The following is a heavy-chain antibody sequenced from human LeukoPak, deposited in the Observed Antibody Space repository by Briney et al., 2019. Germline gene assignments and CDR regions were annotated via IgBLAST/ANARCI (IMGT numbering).Heavy chain of an antibody. CDR3: ARRFPFWSGYRYGMDV. J-gene: IGHJ6*02. D-gene: IGHD3-3*01. CDR1: GGSFSGCY. V-gene: IGHV4-34*01. Sequence: SETLSLTCAVYGGSFSGCYWSWIRQPPGKGLEWIGEINHSGSTNYNPSLKSRVTISVDTSKNQFSLKLSSVTAADTAVYYCARRFPFWSGYRYGMDVWGQGTTVTVSS. CDR2: INHSGST.